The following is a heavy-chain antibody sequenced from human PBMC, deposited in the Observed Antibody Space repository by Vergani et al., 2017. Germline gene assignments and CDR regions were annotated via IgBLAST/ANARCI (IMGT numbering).Heavy chain of an antibody. Sequence: QVQLQQWGAGLLKPSETLSLTCAVYGGSFSGYLWSWIRQPPGKGLEWIGQINHSGSTNYNPSLKSRVTMSVDTSKNQFSLKLSSVTAADTAVYYCARRPMVVGATFSRRYNFDSWGQGILVTVSS. V-gene: IGHV4-34*01. CDR1: GGSFSGYL. J-gene: IGHJ4*02. D-gene: IGHD1-26*01. CDR2: INHSGST. CDR3: ARRPMVVGATFSRRYNFDS.